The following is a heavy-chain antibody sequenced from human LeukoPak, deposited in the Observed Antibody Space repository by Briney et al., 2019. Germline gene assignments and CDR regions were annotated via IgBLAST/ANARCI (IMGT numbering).Heavy chain of an antibody. CDR3: AKDLRYSSSHGYGMDV. CDR2: ISGSGGST. D-gene: IGHD6-13*01. CDR1: GFTFSSYW. J-gene: IGHJ6*02. Sequence: GGSLRLSCAASGFTFSSYWMSWVRQAPGKGLEWVSAISGSGGSTYYADSVKGRFTISRDNSKNTLYLQMNSLRAEDTAVYYCAKDLRYSSSHGYGMDVWGQGTTVTVSS. V-gene: IGHV3-23*01.